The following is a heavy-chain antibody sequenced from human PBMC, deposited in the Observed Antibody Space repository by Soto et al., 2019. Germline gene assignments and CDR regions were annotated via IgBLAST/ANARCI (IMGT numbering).Heavy chain of an antibody. CDR2: IYYSGST. CDR1: GGSISSYY. Sequence: SETLSLTCTVSGGSISSYYWSWIRQPPGKGLEWIGYIYYSGSTNYNPSLKSRVTISVDTSKNQFSLKLGSVTAADTAVYYCARLIAARLRRDYYYMDVWGKGTTVTVSS. CDR3: ARLIAARLRRDYYYMDV. V-gene: IGHV4-59*08. D-gene: IGHD6-6*01. J-gene: IGHJ6*03.